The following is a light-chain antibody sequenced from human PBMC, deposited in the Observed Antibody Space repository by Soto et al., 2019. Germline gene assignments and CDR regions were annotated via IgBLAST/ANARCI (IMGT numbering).Light chain of an antibody. CDR3: QPYNNWPLT. CDR1: QSFSSN. CDR2: GAS. Sequence: IVMTQSPATMSVSPGERATLSCTASQSFSSNLAWYQQKPGQAPRPLIYGASTRATGVPARFSGSGSGAEFTLTINSLQSEDFAIYYCQPYNNWPLTFGGGANVDIK. J-gene: IGKJ4*01. V-gene: IGKV3-15*01.